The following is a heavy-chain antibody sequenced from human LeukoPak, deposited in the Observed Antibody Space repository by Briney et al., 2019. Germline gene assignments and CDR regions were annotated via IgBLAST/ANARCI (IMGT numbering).Heavy chain of an antibody. CDR2: IGTAGDT. J-gene: IGHJ4*02. Sequence: GGSLRLSCAASGFTFSSYDMRWVRQATGKGLEWVSAIGTAGDTYYPGSVKGRFTISRENAKNSLYLQMNSLRAGDTAVYYCARGRNPTIDTSSWFLDYWGQGTLVTVSS. D-gene: IGHD6-13*01. CDR3: ARGRNPTIDTSSWFLDY. V-gene: IGHV3-13*01. CDR1: GFTFSSYD.